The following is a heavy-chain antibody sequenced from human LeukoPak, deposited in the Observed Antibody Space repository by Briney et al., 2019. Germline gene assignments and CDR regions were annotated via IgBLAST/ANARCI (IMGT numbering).Heavy chain of an antibody. D-gene: IGHD1-1*01. Sequence: GGSLRLSCAASGFTVGTNYMSWVRQAPGKGLEWVSLIYSGSSTYYANSVKGRFTISRDNSKNTVYLQMNSLRAEDTAVYFCAKSRSGSANWALQIFDNWGQGTLVTVSS. V-gene: IGHV3-53*01. J-gene: IGHJ4*02. CDR3: AKSRSGSANWALQIFDN. CDR1: GFTVGTNY. CDR2: IYSGSST.